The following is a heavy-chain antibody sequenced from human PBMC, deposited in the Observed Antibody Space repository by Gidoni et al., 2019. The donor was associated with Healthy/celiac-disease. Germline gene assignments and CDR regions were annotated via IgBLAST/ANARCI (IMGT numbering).Heavy chain of an antibody. D-gene: IGHD2-2*01. Sequence: EVQLVLSGAAVKQPGESLKISCKGSGSSFTSYWFGWVRQMPGKGLEWMGIIYPGDSDTIYSPSVQGQVTISADKSISTAYLQWSSLKASDTAMYYCASTVVVLTEDAFDIWGQGTMVTVSS. J-gene: IGHJ3*02. V-gene: IGHV5-51*03. CDR1: GSSFTSYW. CDR2: IYPGDSDT. CDR3: ASTVVVLTEDAFDI.